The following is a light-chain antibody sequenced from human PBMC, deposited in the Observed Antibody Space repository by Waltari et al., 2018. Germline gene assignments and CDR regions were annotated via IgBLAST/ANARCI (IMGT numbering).Light chain of an antibody. J-gene: IGKJ1*01. CDR1: QSISRP. CDR3: QQYVSLPAT. Sequence: EIMLTQSPGTLSLSPGERATLSFSASQSISRPLAWYQQKPGQAPRLLIYAASTRATGIPDRFSGSGSGTDFSLTISRLEPEDSAVYYCQQYVSLPATFGQGTKVEIK. CDR2: AAS. V-gene: IGKV3-20*01.